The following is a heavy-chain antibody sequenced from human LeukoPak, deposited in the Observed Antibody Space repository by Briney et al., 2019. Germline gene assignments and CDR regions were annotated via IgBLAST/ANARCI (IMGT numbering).Heavy chain of an antibody. CDR1: GGTFSSYA. V-gene: IGHV1-69*05. Sequence: SVKVSCRASGGTFSSYAISWVRQAPGQGLEWMGRIIPIFGTANYAQKFQGRVTITTDESTSTAYMELSSLRSKDTAVYYCARIGGRGVLYWGQGTLVTVSS. D-gene: IGHD3-16*01. CDR2: IIPIFGTA. J-gene: IGHJ4*02. CDR3: ARIGGRGVLY.